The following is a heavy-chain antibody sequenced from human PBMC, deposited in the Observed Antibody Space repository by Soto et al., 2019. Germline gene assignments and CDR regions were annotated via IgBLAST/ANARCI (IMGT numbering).Heavy chain of an antibody. Sequence: QVQLQESGPGLVKPSGTLSLTCAVSGGSISSSNWWSWVRQPPGKVLEWIGEIYHSGSTNYNPSLKSRVTISXDXXXXXXXXXXXXXXXXXXXXXXXARVEAEWLHLDYWGQGTLVTVSS. CDR2: IYHSGST. V-gene: IGHV4-4*02. CDR1: GGSISSSNW. CDR3: ARVEAEWLHLDY. J-gene: IGHJ4*02. D-gene: IGHD3-3*01.